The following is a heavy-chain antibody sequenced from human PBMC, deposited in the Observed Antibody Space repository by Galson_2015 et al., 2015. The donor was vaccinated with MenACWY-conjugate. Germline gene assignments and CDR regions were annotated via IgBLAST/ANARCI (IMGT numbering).Heavy chain of an antibody. D-gene: IGHD5-12*01. V-gene: IGHV4-61*01. J-gene: IGHJ4*02. CDR1: GGSVSSGSYY. Sequence: ETLSLTCTVSGGSVSSGSYYWSWIRQPPGKGLEWIGYIYYSGSTNYNPSLKGRVTISVDTSKNQFSLKLSSVTAADTAVYYCARGHGYSGYVGGVSSFDYWGQGTLVTVSS. CDR2: IYYSGST. CDR3: ARGHGYSGYVGGVSSFDY.